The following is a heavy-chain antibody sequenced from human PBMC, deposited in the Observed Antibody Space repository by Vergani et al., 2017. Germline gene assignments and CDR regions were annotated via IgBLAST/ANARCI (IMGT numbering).Heavy chain of an antibody. CDR2: ISFDGTNE. V-gene: IGHV3-30*03. D-gene: IGHD2-2*02. J-gene: IGHJ4*02. Sequence: QVQLVETGGGVVQPGGSLRLYCATSGFSFNTCGAHWVRQAPGKGLEWVVGISFDGTNEYYPDLVKGRFTISRDIAKNTLYLQVRSLRLEDTGVYHCVRDRGLCAGGRCYTEAWDYWGQGTPVTVSS. CDR3: VRDRGLCAGGRCYTEAWDY. CDR1: GFSFNTCG.